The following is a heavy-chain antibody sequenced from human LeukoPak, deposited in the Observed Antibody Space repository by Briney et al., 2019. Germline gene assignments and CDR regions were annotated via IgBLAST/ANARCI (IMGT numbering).Heavy chain of an antibody. CDR2: INWNSGST. Sequence: PGGSLRLXRAASGFTFDDYGMSWVRQAPGKGLEWVSGINWNSGSTGYADSVKGRFTISRDNAKNSLYLQMNSLRAEDTALYYCARDAYRVTYYYDSSGYYYPYYFDYWGQGTLVTVSS. CDR3: ARDAYRVTYYYDSSGYYYPYYFDY. D-gene: IGHD3-22*01. J-gene: IGHJ4*02. V-gene: IGHV3-20*04. CDR1: GFTFDDYG.